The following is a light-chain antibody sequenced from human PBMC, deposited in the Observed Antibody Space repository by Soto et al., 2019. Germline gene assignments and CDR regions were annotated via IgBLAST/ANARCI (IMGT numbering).Light chain of an antibody. CDR1: QSISSY. V-gene: IGKV1-39*01. Sequence: DIQMTQSPSSRSASVGDRVTITCRASQSISSYLNWYQQKPGTAPKLLIYAASSLQSGVPSRFSGSGSGTDFTLTISSLQPEDFATYYGQQSYSTPPRTFGGGTKVDIK. CDR2: AAS. J-gene: IGKJ4*01. CDR3: QQSYSTPPRT.